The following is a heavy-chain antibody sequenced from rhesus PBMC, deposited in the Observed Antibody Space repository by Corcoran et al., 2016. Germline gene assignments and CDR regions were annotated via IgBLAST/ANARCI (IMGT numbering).Heavy chain of an antibody. D-gene: IGHD6-25*01. CDR1: GGSLSDSYR. Sequence: QVQLQESGPGVVKPSETLSLTCAVSGGSLSDSYRWRWIRQPPGKGLEWIGYIYGSSTSTNYNPPLKSRGTISKDTSKNQFSLKLSSVTAADTAVYYCASLYSGSWMPNFDYWGQGVLVTVSS. J-gene: IGHJ4*01. CDR3: ASLYSGSWMPNFDY. CDR2: IYGSSTST. V-gene: IGHV4S10*01.